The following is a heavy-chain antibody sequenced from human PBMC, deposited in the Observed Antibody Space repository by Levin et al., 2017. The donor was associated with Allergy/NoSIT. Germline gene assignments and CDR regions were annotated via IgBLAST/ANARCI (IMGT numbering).Heavy chain of an antibody. D-gene: IGHD1-1*01. CDR1: GFTFSNAW. CDR2: IKSKTDGGTT. CDR3: TTDPHQLDFDY. V-gene: IGHV3-15*01. J-gene: IGHJ4*02. Sequence: GESLKISCAASGFTFSNAWMSWVRQAPGKGLEWVGRIKSKTDGGTTDYAAPVKGRFTISRDDSKNTLYLQMNSLKTEDTAVYYCTTDPHQLDFDYWGQGTLVTVSS.